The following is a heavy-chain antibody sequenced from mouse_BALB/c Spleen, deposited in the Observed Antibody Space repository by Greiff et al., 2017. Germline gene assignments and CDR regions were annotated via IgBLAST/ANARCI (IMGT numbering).Heavy chain of an antibody. V-gene: IGHV1-4*02. D-gene: IGHD2-4*01. J-gene: IGHJ1*01. CDR3: ARLYDYDNWYFYV. Sequence: QVQLKQSAAELARPGASVKMSCKASGYTFTSYTMHWVKQRPGQGLEWIGYINPSSGYTEYNQKFKDKTTLTADKSSSTAYMQLSSLTSEDSAVYYCARLYDYDNWYFYVWGAGTTVTVSS. CDR2: INPSSGYT. CDR1: GYTFTSYT.